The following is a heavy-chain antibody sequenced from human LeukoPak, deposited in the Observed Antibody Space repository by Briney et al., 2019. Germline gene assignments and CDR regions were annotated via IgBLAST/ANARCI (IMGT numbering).Heavy chain of an antibody. Sequence: GGSLRLSCAASGFTFSSYAMSWVRQAPGKGLEWVSAISGSGGSTYYADSVKGRFTISRDNSKNTLYLQMNSLRAEDTAVYYCAKDRPNEMATTEYFQHWGQGTLVTVSS. CDR1: GFTFSSYA. V-gene: IGHV3-23*01. J-gene: IGHJ1*01. CDR3: AKDRPNEMATTEYFQH. D-gene: IGHD5-24*01. CDR2: ISGSGGST.